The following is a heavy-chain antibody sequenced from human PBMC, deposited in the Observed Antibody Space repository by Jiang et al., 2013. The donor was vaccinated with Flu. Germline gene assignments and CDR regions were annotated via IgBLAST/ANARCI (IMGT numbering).Heavy chain of an antibody. CDR3: ARIRDCSGGSCPFDY. V-gene: IGHV2-70*11. Sequence: KPTQTLTLTCTFSGFSLSTSGMCVSWIRQPPGKALEWLARIDWDDDKYYSTSLKTRLTISKDTSKNQVVLTMTNMDPVDTATYYCARIRDCSGGSCPFDYWGQGTLVTVSS. D-gene: IGHD2-15*01. CDR2: IDWDDDK. J-gene: IGHJ4*02. CDR1: GFSLSTSGMC.